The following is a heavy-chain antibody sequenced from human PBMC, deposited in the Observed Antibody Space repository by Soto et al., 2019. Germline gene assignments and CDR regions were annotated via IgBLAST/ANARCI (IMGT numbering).Heavy chain of an antibody. V-gene: IGHV5-51*01. J-gene: IGHJ3*02. Sequence: GESLKISCKGSGYSFTTYWIGWVRQMPGKGLEWMGIIYPSDSDSTYSPSFQGQVTFSVDKSISTAYLQWSSLKASDTAMYYCARPYYYDSSGYWVGAFDIWGQGTMVTVSS. CDR3: ARPYYYDSSGYWVGAFDI. CDR2: IYPSDSDS. CDR1: GYSFTTYW. D-gene: IGHD3-22*01.